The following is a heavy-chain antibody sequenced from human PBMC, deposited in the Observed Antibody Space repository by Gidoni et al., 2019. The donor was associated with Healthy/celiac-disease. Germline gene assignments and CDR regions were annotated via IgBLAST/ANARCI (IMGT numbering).Heavy chain of an antibody. Sequence: CPEPGFTFSSYAMHWVRQAPGKGLEWVAVISYDGSNKYYADSVKGRFTISRDNSKNTLYLQMNSLRAEDTAVYYCARDSGYDLGTFDYWGQGTLVTVSS. J-gene: IGHJ4*02. V-gene: IGHV3-30-3*01. CDR2: ISYDGSNK. CDR1: GFTFSSYA. D-gene: IGHD5-12*01. CDR3: ARDSGYDLGTFDY.